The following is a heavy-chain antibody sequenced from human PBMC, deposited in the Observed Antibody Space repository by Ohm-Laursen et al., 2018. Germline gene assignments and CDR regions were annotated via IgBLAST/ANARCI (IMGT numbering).Heavy chain of an antibody. CDR1: GGSISSGGYY. V-gene: IGHV4-31*03. CDR2: IYYSGST. CDR3: ARNGRVAARGGVFFDY. J-gene: IGHJ4*02. Sequence: SETLSLTCPVSGGSISSGGYYWSWIRQHPGKGLEWIGYIYYSGSTYYNPSLKSRVTISVDTSNNQFSLKLSSVTAADTAVYYCARNGRVAARGGVFFDYWGQGTLVTVSS. D-gene: IGHD6-13*01.